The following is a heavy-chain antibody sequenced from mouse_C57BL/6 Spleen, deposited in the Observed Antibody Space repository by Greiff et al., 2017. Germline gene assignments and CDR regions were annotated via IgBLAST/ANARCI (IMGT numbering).Heavy chain of an antibody. CDR2: IYPGSGST. CDR3: ARQITTVVGD. CDR1: GYTFTSYW. Sequence: QVQLQQPGAELVKPGASVKMSCKASGYTFTSYWLTWVKQRPGQGLEWIGDIYPGSGSTNYNEKFKSKATLTVDTSSSTAYMQLSSLTSEYSAVYYCARQITTVVGDWGQGTTLTVSS. V-gene: IGHV1-55*01. D-gene: IGHD1-1*01. J-gene: IGHJ2*01.